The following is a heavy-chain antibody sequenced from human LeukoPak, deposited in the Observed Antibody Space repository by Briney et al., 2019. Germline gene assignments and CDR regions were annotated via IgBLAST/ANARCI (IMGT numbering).Heavy chain of an antibody. CDR1: GYTLTVLS. CDR2: FDPEDDKI. CDR3: ARDEGTRSYEVALDY. Sequence: ASVKVSCKVSGYTLTVLSMHWVRQTPGKGLEWMGGFDPEDDKIIYAQKFQGRVTMTEDTSTDTAYMELSSLRSEDTAVYYCARDEGTRSYEVALDYWGQGTLVTVSS. V-gene: IGHV1-24*01. J-gene: IGHJ4*02. D-gene: IGHD2-15*01.